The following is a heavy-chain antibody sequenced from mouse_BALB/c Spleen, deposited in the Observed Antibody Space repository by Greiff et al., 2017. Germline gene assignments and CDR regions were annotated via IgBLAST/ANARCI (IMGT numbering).Heavy chain of an antibody. V-gene: IGHV14-3*02. CDR3: APREPAWFAY. CDR1: GFNIKDSY. Sequence: VQLQQSGAELVKPGASVKLSCTASGFNIKDSYMHWVKQRPEQGLEWIGRIDPANGNTKYDPKFQGKATITADTSSNTAYLQLSSLTSEDTAVYYCAPREPAWFAYWGQGTLVTVSA. CDR2: IDPANGNT. J-gene: IGHJ3*01.